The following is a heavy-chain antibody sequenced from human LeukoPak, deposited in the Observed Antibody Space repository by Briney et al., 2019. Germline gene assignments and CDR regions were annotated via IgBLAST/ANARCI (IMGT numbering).Heavy chain of an antibody. CDR3: ARDLYYDSSGFLGY. CDR2: ISWNSGSI. J-gene: IGHJ4*02. D-gene: IGHD3-22*01. CDR1: GFTFDDYA. Sequence: SGGSLRLSCAASGFTFDDYAMHWVRQAPGKGLEWVSGISWNSGSIGYADSVKGRFTISRDNAKNSLYLQMNSLRAEDTAVYYCARDLYYDSSGFLGYWGQGTLVTVSS. V-gene: IGHV3-9*01.